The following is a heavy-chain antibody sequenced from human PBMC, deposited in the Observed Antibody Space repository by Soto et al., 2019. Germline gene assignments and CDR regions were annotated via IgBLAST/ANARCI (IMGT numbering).Heavy chain of an antibody. CDR2: IGGRGNSA. D-gene: IGHD5-12*01. CDR1: GFIFTDYA. CDR3: VREGRGSFDF. V-gene: IGHV3-23*01. Sequence: GSLRLSCAASGFIFTDYAMNWVRQAPGKGLEWVSVIGGRGNSAYYADSVQGRFTISRDNSKNTLSLQMSSLTADDTAIYYCVREGRGSFDFWGRGTMVTVSS. J-gene: IGHJ3*01.